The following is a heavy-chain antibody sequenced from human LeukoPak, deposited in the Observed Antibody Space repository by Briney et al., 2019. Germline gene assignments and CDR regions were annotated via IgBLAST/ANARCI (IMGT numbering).Heavy chain of an antibody. D-gene: IGHD1-26*01. Sequence: GGSLRLSCAASGFTFSSYGMSWVRQAPGKGLEWVSSISGSGGSTYYADSVKGRFSISRDNSKSTLYLQMNSLRAEYTAIYYCAKIAETSGSYGQGYDYWGQGTLVTVSS. CDR3: AKIAETSGSYGQGYDY. J-gene: IGHJ4*02. CDR1: GFTFSSYG. CDR2: ISGSGGST. V-gene: IGHV3-23*01.